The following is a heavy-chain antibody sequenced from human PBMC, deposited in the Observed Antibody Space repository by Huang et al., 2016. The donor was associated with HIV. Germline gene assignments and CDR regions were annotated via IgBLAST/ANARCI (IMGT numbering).Heavy chain of an antibody. J-gene: IGHJ1*01. CDR2: IRYDGSNK. D-gene: IGHD3-10*01. CDR3: AKDFGIEF. CDR1: GFTFSSYG. Sequence: QVQLVESGGGVVQPGGSLRLSCAAAGFTFSSYGMHWVRQAPWKWLEWVALIRYDGSNKYYADTVKGRFTITRYNSKNTLYLQMTSLRAEDTAVYYFAKDFGIEFWGQGTLVTISS. V-gene: IGHV3-30*02.